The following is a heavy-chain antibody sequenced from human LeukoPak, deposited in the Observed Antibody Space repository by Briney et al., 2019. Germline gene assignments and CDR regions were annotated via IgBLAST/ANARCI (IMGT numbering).Heavy chain of an antibody. Sequence: SVKVSCKASGGTFSSYAISWVRQAPGQGLEWMGGIIPIFGTANYAQKFQGRVTITADESTSTAYMEPSSLRSEDTAVYYCARVSDYYGSGSYYYYYYGMDVWGQGTTVTVSS. D-gene: IGHD3-10*01. V-gene: IGHV1-69*13. CDR3: ARVSDYYGSGSYYYYYYGMDV. CDR1: GGTFSSYA. J-gene: IGHJ6*02. CDR2: IIPIFGTA.